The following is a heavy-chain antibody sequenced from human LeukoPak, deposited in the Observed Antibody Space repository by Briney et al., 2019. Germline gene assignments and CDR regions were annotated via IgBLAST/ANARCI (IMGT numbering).Heavy chain of an antibody. CDR3: ARGDNSYVKFIWFDP. CDR2: MNPNSGNT. D-gene: IGHD5-18*01. CDR1: GYTFTSYD. J-gene: IGHJ5*02. Sequence: ASVKVSCKASGYTFTSYDINWVRQATGQGLEWMGCMNPNSGNTGYAQKFQGRVTITRNTSISTAYMELSSLRSEDTAVYYCARGDNSYVKFIWFDPWGQGTLVTVSS. V-gene: IGHV1-8*03.